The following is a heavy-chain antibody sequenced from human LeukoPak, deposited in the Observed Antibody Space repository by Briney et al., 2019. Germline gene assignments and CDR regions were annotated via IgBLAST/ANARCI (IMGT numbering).Heavy chain of an antibody. CDR1: GFTFSSYS. Sequence: PGGSLRLSCAASGFTFSSYSMNWVRQAPGKGLEWVSYISSSSSTIYYADSVKGRFTISRDNAKNSLYLQMNSLRAEDTAVYYCASWAAMVQTNYMDVWGKGTTVTVSS. D-gene: IGHD3-10*01. CDR2: ISSSSSTI. CDR3: ASWAAMVQTNYMDV. V-gene: IGHV3-48*01. J-gene: IGHJ6*03.